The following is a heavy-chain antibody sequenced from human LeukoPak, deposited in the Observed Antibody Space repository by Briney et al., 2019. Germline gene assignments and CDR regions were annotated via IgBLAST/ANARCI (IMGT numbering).Heavy chain of an antibody. CDR2: INSGGNT. CDR1: GFTFSSYA. CDR3: SKDPPISAAGPRYSDR. J-gene: IGHJ4*02. Sequence: GGSLRLSCAASGFTFSSYAMSWVRQAPGKGLEGVSAINSGGNTYYADSVKGRFTISRDNAKNTLFLQMNSLRVEDTAVYYCSKDPPISAAGPRYSDRWGQGTLVTVSS. V-gene: IGHV3-23*01. D-gene: IGHD6-13*01.